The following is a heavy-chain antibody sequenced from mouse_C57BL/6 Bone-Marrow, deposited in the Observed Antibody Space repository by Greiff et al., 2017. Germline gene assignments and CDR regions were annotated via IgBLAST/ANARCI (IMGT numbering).Heavy chain of an antibody. J-gene: IGHJ3*01. D-gene: IGHD4-1*02. V-gene: IGHV1-81*01. CDR1: GYTFTSYG. Sequence: QVQLQQSGAELARPGASVKLSCKASGYTFTSYGISWVKQRTGQGLEWIGEIYPRSGNTYYNEKFKGKATLTADKSSSTAYMELRSLTSEDSAVYFCASQLGCAYWGQGTLVTVSA. CDR3: ASQLGCAY. CDR2: IYPRSGNT.